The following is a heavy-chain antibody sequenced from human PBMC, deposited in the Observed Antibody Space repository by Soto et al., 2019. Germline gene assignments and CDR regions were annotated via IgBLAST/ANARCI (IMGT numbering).Heavy chain of an antibody. Sequence: PSWTLALTCTVSLGSISGGDYDWICIRHPPGKGLGWIGYIYYSGSTYYNPSLKSRGTISVDTSKHQFSRKLSSVTAADTAVYYYARGSYYGSGRTSWFDPWGQGTAVTVSP. CDR3: ARGSYYGSGRTSWFDP. CDR1: LGSISGGDYD. CDR2: IYYSGST. D-gene: IGHD3-10*01. V-gene: IGHV4-30-4*01. J-gene: IGHJ5*02.